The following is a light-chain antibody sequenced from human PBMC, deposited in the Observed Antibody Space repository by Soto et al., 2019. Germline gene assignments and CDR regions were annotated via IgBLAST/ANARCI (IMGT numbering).Light chain of an antibody. CDR2: DNS. Sequence: QSVLTQPPSLSGAPGQRVTISCTGSSSNIGAGYDVHWYQQLPETAPKLLIYDNSNRPSGVPDRFSASKSGTSASLAITGLQAEDEADYYCQAYDSSLSHVVFGGGTKLTVL. J-gene: IGLJ2*01. CDR1: SSNIGAGYD. CDR3: QAYDSSLSHVV. V-gene: IGLV1-40*01.